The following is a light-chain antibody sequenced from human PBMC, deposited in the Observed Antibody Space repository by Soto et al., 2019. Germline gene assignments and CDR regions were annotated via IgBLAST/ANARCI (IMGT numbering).Light chain of an antibody. Sequence: EIVLTQSPGTLSLSPGERATLSCRASQSVSSSYLAWYQQKPGQAPRLLIYGASSRATGIPDRFSGSGSGTDFTLTISIFYPEAFAVYFCQHYGNTFRQGT. J-gene: IGKJ1*01. CDR3: QHYGNT. CDR1: QSVSSSY. V-gene: IGKV3-20*01. CDR2: GAS.